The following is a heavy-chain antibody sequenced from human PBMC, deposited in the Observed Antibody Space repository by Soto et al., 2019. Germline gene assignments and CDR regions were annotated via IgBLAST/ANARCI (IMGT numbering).Heavy chain of an antibody. V-gene: IGHV1-2*02. CDR1: VYTFTGYY. CDR3: ARLSALDGMEV. Sequence: SCNASVYTFTGYYMHWVRQAPGQGLEWMGWINPNSGGTNYAQKFQGRVTMNRDTSIRTAYMELSRLRSDDTAVYYCARLSALDGMEVWGKGTKVTVSS. CDR2: INPNSGGT. J-gene: IGHJ6*04.